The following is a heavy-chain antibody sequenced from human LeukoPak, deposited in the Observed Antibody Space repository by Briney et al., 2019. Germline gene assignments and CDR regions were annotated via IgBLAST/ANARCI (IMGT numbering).Heavy chain of an antibody. D-gene: IGHD6-19*01. V-gene: IGHV1-46*01. CDR2: INPSGGST. CDR3: ARQGTYSSAIGMGY. CDR1: GHTFTNHY. J-gene: IGHJ4*02. Sequence: ASVKVSCKASGHTFTNHYMYWVRQAPGQGLEWMGVINPSGGSTSYAQKFQGRVTMTRDTSTRTVYMEVNSLRSEDTAVYYCARQGTYSSAIGMGYWGQGTLVTVSS.